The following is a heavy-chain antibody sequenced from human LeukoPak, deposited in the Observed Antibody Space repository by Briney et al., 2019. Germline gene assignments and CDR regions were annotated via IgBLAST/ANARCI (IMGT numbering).Heavy chain of an antibody. J-gene: IGHJ6*02. Sequence: PGGSLRLSCVASEFTFANYAMHWVRLGPGRGLEWVAFISYDGRNTYYADSVKGRFTISRANSKNTVYLEMNSLRAEDTAMYHCARDITLFYYDSSGYPRPYGMDVWGQGTTVTVSS. CDR3: ARDITLFYYDSSGYPRPYGMDV. CDR2: ISYDGRNT. D-gene: IGHD3-22*01. CDR1: EFTFANYA. V-gene: IGHV3-30*04.